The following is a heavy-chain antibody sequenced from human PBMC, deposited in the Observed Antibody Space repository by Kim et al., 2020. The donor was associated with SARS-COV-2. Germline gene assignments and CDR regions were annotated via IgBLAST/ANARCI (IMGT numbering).Heavy chain of an antibody. CDR1: GGSISSSSYY. J-gene: IGHJ5*02. CDR3: ARLGYDFWSGNTYSDP. CDR2: IYYSGNT. V-gene: IGHV4-39*01. Sequence: SETLSLTCTVSGGSISSSSYYWGWIRQPPGKGLEWIGSIYYSGNTYYNPSLKSRVTISVDTSKNQFSLKLSSVTAADTAVYYCARLGYDFWSGNTYSDPWGQGTLVTVSS. D-gene: IGHD3-3*01.